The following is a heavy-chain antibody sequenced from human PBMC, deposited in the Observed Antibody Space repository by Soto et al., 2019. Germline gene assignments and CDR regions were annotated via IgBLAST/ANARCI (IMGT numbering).Heavy chain of an antibody. Sequence: AVMVSWKTSGCTFSNYPISWVRQAPGQGLDCMGAIIPIFGTRNYAQNFQGRIAITAGESASTDYMELSSLTSAHTALYYCARPSTVPTTKGYDYSGHGSRVTLST. J-gene: IGHJ4*01. CDR2: IIPIFGTR. CDR3: ARPSTVPTTKGYDY. V-gene: IGHV1-69*13. D-gene: IGHD1-1*01. CDR1: GCTFSNYP.